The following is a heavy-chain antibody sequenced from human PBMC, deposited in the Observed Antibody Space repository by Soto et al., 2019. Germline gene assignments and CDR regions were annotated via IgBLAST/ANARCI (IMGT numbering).Heavy chain of an antibody. V-gene: IGHV1-18*01. CDR3: ARDGGPTTVTTAPYFDY. D-gene: IGHD4-17*01. CDR2: ISAYNGNT. J-gene: IGHJ4*02. Sequence: SVKVSCNASGSTFTSYGIIWARQAHGQGLEWMGGISAYNGNTNYGQKLQGRVTMTTDTSTSTAYMELRSLRSDDTAVYYCARDGGPTTVTTAPYFDYWGQGTLVTVSS. CDR1: GSTFTSYG.